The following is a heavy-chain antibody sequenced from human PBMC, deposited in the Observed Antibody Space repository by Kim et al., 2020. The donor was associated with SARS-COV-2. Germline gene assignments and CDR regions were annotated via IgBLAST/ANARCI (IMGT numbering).Heavy chain of an antibody. CDR2: FYYTGDT. V-gene: IGHV4-39*02. CDR3: ARLEYSSSSRLFDP. Sequence: SETLTLTFNVSGGSVSSSNYYWGWIRQPPGKGLEWIGNFYYTGDTYYNPSLKRRVTISVDTSKNHFSLKLSSLTAADTAVYYCARLEYSSSSRLFDPWGQGTLVTVSS. CDR1: GGSVSSSNYY. D-gene: IGHD6-6*01. J-gene: IGHJ5*02.